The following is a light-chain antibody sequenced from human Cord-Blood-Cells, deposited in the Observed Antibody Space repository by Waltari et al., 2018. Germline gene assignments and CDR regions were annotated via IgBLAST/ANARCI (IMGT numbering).Light chain of an antibody. Sequence: DIQLTQSPSFLSASVGDRATTTCRASQGISSYLACYQQKPGKAPKLLFYAASTSQSGVPSRFSGSGSGTEFTLTISSLQPEDFATYYCQQLNSYPITFGQGTRVEIK. CDR3: QQLNSYPIT. CDR1: QGISSY. J-gene: IGKJ5*01. CDR2: AAS. V-gene: IGKV1-9*01.